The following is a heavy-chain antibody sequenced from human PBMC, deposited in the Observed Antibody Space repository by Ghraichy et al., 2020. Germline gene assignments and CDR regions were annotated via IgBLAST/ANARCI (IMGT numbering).Heavy chain of an antibody. Sequence: ASVKVSCKASGYTFTGYYMHWVRQAPGQGLEWMGRINPNSGGTNYAQKFQGRVTMTRDTSISTAYMELSRLRSDDTAVYYCARDVNYDFWSGYYPPNWFDPWGQGTLVTVSS. V-gene: IGHV1-2*06. J-gene: IGHJ5*02. CDR3: ARDVNYDFWSGYYPPNWFDP. CDR1: GYTFTGYY. CDR2: INPNSGGT. D-gene: IGHD3-3*01.